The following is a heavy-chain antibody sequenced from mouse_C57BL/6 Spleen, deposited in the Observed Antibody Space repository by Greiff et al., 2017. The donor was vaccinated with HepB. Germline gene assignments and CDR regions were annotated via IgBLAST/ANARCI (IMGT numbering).Heavy chain of an antibody. V-gene: IGHV1-50*01. CDR2: IDPSDSYT. D-gene: IGHD1-1*01. J-gene: IGHJ4*01. Sequence: QVQLQQPGAELVKPGASVKLSCKASGYTFTSYWMQWVKQRPGQGLEWIGEIDPSDSYTNYNQKFKGKATLTVDTSSSTAYMQLSSLTSEDSAVYYCARKTTVVHLKAMDYWGQGTSVTVSS. CDR3: ARKTTVVHLKAMDY. CDR1: GYTFTSYW.